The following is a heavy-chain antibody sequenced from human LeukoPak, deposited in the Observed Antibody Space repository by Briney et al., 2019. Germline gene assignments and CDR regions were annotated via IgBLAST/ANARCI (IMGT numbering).Heavy chain of an antibody. D-gene: IGHD4-17*01. Sequence: PGGSLRLSCAASGFTFSSYSMNWVRQAPGKGLEWVSYISSSGGTIYYADSVKGRFTISRDNAENSLYLQMSSLRAEDTAVYYCARGGLRGDYWGQGTLVTVSS. J-gene: IGHJ4*02. CDR3: ARGGLRGDY. CDR2: ISSSGGTI. CDR1: GFTFSSYS. V-gene: IGHV3-48*01.